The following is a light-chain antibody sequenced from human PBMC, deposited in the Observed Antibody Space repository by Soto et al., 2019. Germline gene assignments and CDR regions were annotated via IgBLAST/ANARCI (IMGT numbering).Light chain of an antibody. V-gene: IGKV3D-15*01. CDR3: QQFAASPRT. J-gene: IGKJ1*01. CDR1: QSVSSN. CDR2: GAS. Sequence: EVVMRQSPATLSVSPGEGATLSCRASQSVSSNLAWYQQKPGQAPRLLIGASTRATGIPDRFSDSGSGTDFTLTISRLEPEDFAVYYCQQFAASPRTFGQGTKVDIK.